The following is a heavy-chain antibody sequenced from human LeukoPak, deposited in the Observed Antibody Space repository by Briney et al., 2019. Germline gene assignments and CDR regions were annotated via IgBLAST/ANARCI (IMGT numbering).Heavy chain of an antibody. CDR2: IYYSGST. CDR1: GGSISSYY. CDR3: ARLLDTAMVRRPYNWFDP. D-gene: IGHD5-18*01. Sequence: SETLSLTCTVSGGSISSYYWSWIRQPPGKGLEWIGYIYYSGSTNYNPSLKSRVTISVDTSKNQFSLKLSSVTAADTAVYYCARLLDTAMVRRPYNWFDPWGQGTLVTVSS. J-gene: IGHJ5*02. V-gene: IGHV4-59*12.